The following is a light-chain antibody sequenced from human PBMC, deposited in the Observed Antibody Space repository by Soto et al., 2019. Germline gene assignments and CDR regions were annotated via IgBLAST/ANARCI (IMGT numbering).Light chain of an antibody. CDR2: WAS. J-gene: IGKJ1*01. Sequence: DIVMTQSPDSLAVSLGERATINCESSQSVLYSSNNKNYLAWYQQKPGRPPKLLIYWASTRESGVPDRFSGSGSGTDFTLTISSLQADDVAVYYCQQYYSAPWTFGQGTKVEIK. CDR1: QSVLYSSNNKNY. CDR3: QQYYSAPWT. V-gene: IGKV4-1*01.